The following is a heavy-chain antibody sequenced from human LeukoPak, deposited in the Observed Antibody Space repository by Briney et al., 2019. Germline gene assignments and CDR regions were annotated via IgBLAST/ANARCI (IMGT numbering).Heavy chain of an antibody. CDR2: ITPNADRA. CDR1: GFTFSDYY. Sequence: PGGSLRLSCAASGFTFSDYYMSWVRQAPGKGLEWVSFITPNADRASYADSVKGRFTISRDNPRNTLYMQMNSLRDEDTAVYYCAIMHGYYDGSGYWVQWGQGTLVTVSS. D-gene: IGHD3-22*01. CDR3: AIMHGYYDGSGYWVQ. J-gene: IGHJ1*01. V-gene: IGHV3-23*01.